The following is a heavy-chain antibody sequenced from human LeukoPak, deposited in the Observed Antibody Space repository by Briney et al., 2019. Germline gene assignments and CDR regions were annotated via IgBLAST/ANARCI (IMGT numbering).Heavy chain of an antibody. CDR2: ISSNGGST. Sequence: PGGSLRLSCAASGFTFSSYAMHWVRQAPGKGLEYVSAISSNGGSTYYANSVKGGFTISRDNSKNTLYLQMGSLRAEDMAVYYCARALYYYYYVDVWGKGTTVTVSS. CDR1: GFTFSSYA. CDR3: ARALYYYYYVDV. J-gene: IGHJ6*03. V-gene: IGHV3-64*01.